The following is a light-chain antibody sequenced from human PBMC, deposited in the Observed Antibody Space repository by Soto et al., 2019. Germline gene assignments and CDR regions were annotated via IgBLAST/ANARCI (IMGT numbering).Light chain of an antibody. CDR1: QGSGHN. Sequence: DIQMTQSPSSLSASVGDRVTITCRASQGSGHNLAWYQLKPGKVPKVLIYTASTLHSGVPSRFSGSGSGTDFTLTINSLQPEDVATYFCQKYDSVPWSFGQGTRVEI. V-gene: IGKV1-27*01. J-gene: IGKJ1*01. CDR3: QKYDSVPWS. CDR2: TAS.